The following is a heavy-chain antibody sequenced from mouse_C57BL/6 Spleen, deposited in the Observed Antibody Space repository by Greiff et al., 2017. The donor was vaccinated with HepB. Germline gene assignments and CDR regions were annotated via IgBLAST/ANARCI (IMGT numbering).Heavy chain of an antibody. V-gene: IGHV1-53*01. CDR2: INPSNGGT. CDR1: GYTFTSYW. Sequence: VQLQQSGTELVKPGASVKLSCKASGYTFTSYWMHWVKQRPGQGLEWIGNINPSNGGTNYNEKFKSKATLTVDKSSSTAYMQLSSLTSEDSAVYYCARSHSNYGGYYDMDYWGQGTSVTVSS. J-gene: IGHJ4*01. CDR3: ARSHSNYGGYYDMDY. D-gene: IGHD2-5*01.